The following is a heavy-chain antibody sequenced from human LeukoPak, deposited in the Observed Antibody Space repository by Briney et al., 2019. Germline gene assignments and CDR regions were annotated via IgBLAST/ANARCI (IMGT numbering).Heavy chain of an antibody. J-gene: IGHJ4*02. V-gene: IGHV3-23*01. D-gene: IGHD3-9*01. CDR1: GFTFSSYA. Sequence: PGGSLRLSCAASGFTFSSYAMSWVRQAPGKRLEWVSAISGSGGSTYYADSVKGRFTISRDNSKNTLYLQMNSLRAGDTAVYYCATKRDILTGYLPFDYWGQGTLVTVSS. CDR3: ATKRDILTGYLPFDY. CDR2: ISGSGGST.